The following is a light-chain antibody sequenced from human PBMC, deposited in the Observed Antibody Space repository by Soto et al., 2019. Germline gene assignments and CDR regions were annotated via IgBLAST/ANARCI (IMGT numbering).Light chain of an antibody. CDR2: AAS. J-gene: IGKJ1*01. Sequence: DIVLTPSPGTLSLSPGDRATLSCRASQSVSGTHLAWYQQKPGQAPRLLIYAASNRATGIPARFSGSGSGTEFTLTISSLQSEDFAVYYCQQYKNWLTWTFGQGTKVDIK. CDR1: QSVSGTH. V-gene: IGKV3-15*01. CDR3: QQYKNWLTWT.